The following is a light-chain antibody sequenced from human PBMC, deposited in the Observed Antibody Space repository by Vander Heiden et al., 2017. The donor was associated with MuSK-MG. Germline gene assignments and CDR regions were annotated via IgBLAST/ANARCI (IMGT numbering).Light chain of an antibody. J-gene: IGLJ2*01. CDR2: SNN. CDR3: AAWDDSLNGLVV. Sequence: QSVLTQPPSASGTPGQRVTSSCSGSSSNIESNTVNWYQQRPVTAPKLLIYSNNQRPSGVPDRFSGSKSGTSASLAISGLQSEDEADYYCAAWDDSLNGLVVFGGGTKLTVL. V-gene: IGLV1-44*01. CDR1: SSNIESNT.